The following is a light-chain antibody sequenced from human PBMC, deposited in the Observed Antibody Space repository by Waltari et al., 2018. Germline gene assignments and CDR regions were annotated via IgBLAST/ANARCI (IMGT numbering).Light chain of an antibody. CDR1: QSISRT. CDR3: QQYVSLPAT. CDR2: DAS. J-gene: IGKJ1*01. Sequence: EIMLTQSPGTLSLSPGERATLSCRASQSISRTLAWYQQKPGQAPRLLIDDASTRATGSPDSFSGSGSWTGFSLTISRLEPEDSAVYYCQQYVSLPATFGQGTKVEIK. V-gene: IGKV3-20*01.